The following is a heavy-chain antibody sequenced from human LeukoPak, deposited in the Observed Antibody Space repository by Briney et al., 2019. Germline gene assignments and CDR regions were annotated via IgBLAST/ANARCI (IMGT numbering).Heavy chain of an antibody. CDR1: GFSFSDDY. J-gene: IGHJ2*01. V-gene: IGHV3-53*01. Sequence: GGSLRLSCAASGFSFSDDYMNWVRQGPGKGLEWVSSIYTDGDTYYADSVKGRFIISKDNSKNILNLQMDSLRAEDTAVYYCARDKAYGGKGDFDLWGRGTLVVVSS. CDR2: IYTDGDT. D-gene: IGHD4-23*01. CDR3: ARDKAYGGKGDFDL.